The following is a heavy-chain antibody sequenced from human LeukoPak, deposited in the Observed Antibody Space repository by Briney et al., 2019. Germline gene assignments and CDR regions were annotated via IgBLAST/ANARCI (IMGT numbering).Heavy chain of an antibody. Sequence: KPSETLSLTCAVYGGSFSGYYWSWIRQPPGKGLEWIGEINHSGSTNYNPSLKGRVTISVDTSKNQFSLKLSSVTAADTAVYYCARKSRGSTIFGVPTIPHFDYWGQGTLVTVSS. V-gene: IGHV4-34*01. CDR3: ARKSRGSTIFGVPTIPHFDY. CDR2: INHSGST. D-gene: IGHD3-3*01. CDR1: GGSFSGYY. J-gene: IGHJ4*02.